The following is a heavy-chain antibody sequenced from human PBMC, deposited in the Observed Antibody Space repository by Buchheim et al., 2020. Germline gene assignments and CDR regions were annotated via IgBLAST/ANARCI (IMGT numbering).Heavy chain of an antibody. CDR2: ISYDGSNK. CDR3: ARVPYIAARPGRYFQH. Sequence: QVQLVESGGGVVQPGRSLRLSCAASGFTFSSYAMHWVRQAPGKGLEWVAVISYDGSNKYYADSVKGRFTISRDNSKNTLYLQMNSLRAEDTAVYYCARVPYIAARPGRYFQHWGQGTL. D-gene: IGHD6-6*01. CDR1: GFTFSSYA. V-gene: IGHV3-30-3*01. J-gene: IGHJ1*01.